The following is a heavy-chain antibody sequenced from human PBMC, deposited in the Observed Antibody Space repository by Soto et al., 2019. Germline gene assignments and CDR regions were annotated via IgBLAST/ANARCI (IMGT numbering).Heavy chain of an antibody. CDR1: GYSFTSYR. V-gene: IGHV5-10-1*01. Sequence: PGESLKISCKGSGYSFTSYRISWVRQMPGKGLEWMGRIDPSDSYTNYSPSFQGHVTISADKSISTAYLQWSSLKASDTAMYYCARQNYYDSSGYFPSPWGQGTLVTVSS. D-gene: IGHD3-22*01. J-gene: IGHJ5*02. CDR3: ARQNYYDSSGYFPSP. CDR2: IDPSDSYT.